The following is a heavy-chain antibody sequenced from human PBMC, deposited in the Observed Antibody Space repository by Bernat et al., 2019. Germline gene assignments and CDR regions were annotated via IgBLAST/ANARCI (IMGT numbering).Heavy chain of an antibody. V-gene: IGHV3-74*03. D-gene: IGHD4-11*01. J-gene: IGHJ3*02. CDR3: GRGVTYAFDI. CDR1: GFSFRSYG. CDR2: INSGGSRR. Sequence: VQLVESGGDVVQPGGSLRLSCAASGFSFRSYGMHWVRQVPGKGLEWVSHINSGGSRRKYADSVKGRVTISRDDDKNTLYMNMNSLRAEDTAVYYCGRGVTYAFDIWGQGTMVTVSS.